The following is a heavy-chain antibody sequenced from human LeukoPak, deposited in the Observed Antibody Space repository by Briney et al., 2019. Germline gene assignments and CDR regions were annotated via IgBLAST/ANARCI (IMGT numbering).Heavy chain of an antibody. CDR1: GFTFSSYG. Sequence: GGSLRLSCAASGFTFSSYGMHWVRQAPGKGLEWVAFIRYDGSNKYYADSVKGRFTISRDNSKNTLYLQMNSLRAEDTAVYYCAKDPSYSTPGSDIWGQGTMVTVSS. D-gene: IGHD2-2*01. CDR2: IRYDGSNK. CDR3: AKDPSYSTPGSDI. V-gene: IGHV3-30*02. J-gene: IGHJ3*02.